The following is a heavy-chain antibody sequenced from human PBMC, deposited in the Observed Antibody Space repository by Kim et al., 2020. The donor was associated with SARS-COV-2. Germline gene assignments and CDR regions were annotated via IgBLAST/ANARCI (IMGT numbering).Heavy chain of an antibody. V-gene: IGHV3-33*01. J-gene: IGHJ3*02. Sequence: YAGYIKGRFTVSRDNSENMVYLQMHSLGGEDTAMYYCTREGGGRTFDIWGQGTMVTVSS. D-gene: IGHD3-16*01. CDR3: TREGGGRTFDI.